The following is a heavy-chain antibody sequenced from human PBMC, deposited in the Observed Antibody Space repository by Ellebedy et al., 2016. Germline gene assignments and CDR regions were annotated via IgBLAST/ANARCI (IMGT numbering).Heavy chain of an antibody. D-gene: IGHD6-19*01. Sequence: SETLSLXCTVSGDSVTNGRYYWSWFRQPPGKEMEWIGYIYYSGSTNYNPSLKSRVTISVDTSKNQFSLKLSSVTAADTAVYYCARQSLHSSGWYSNNYYFDYWGQGTLVTVSS. J-gene: IGHJ4*02. CDR3: ARQSLHSSGWYSNNYYFDY. CDR1: GDSVTNGRYY. CDR2: IYYSGST. V-gene: IGHV4-61*01.